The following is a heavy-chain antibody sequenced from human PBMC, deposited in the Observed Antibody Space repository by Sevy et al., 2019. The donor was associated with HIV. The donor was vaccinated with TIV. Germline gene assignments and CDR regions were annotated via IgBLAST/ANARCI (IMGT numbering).Heavy chain of an antibody. CDR1: GFMFNSHA. Sequence: GGSLRLSCADSGFMFNSHAMSWVRQAPGKGLEWVSAISGSGGSTYYADFVKGRFTISRDNSKNTVYLQMNSLRAEDTAVYYCAKDSGINPRIVVALRYWGQGTLVTVSS. J-gene: IGHJ4*02. D-gene: IGHD3-22*01. CDR2: ISGSGGST. CDR3: AKDSGINPRIVVALRY. V-gene: IGHV3-23*01.